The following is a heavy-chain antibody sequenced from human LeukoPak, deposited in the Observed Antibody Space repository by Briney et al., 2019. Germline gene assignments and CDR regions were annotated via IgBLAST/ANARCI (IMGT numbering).Heavy chain of an antibody. J-gene: IGHJ5*02. V-gene: IGHV4-39*07. D-gene: IGHD3-10*01. CDR1: GGSISSGSYY. CDR3: ARVGWGDTAAHPNWLDP. CDR2: VYYNGNT. Sequence: SETLSLTCTVAGGSISSGSYYWGWIRQPPGTGLEWIANVYYNGNTAYHPSLRSRVTISIDTSKSRFSLRLNSVTAADTAVYYCARVGWGDTAAHPNWLDPWGQGTLVTVSS.